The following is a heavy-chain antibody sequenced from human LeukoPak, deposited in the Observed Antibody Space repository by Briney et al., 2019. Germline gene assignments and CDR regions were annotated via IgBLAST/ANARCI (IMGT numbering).Heavy chain of an antibody. J-gene: IGHJ4*02. CDR2: INSDGSST. D-gene: IGHD2-21*02. V-gene: IGHV3-74*01. CDR1: GFTFSDFE. CDR3: AREFLYCGGDCYYDY. Sequence: QSGGSLRLSCAASGFTFSDFEMNWVRQAPGKGLVWVSRINSDGSSTSYADSVKGRFTISRDNAKNTLYLQMNSLRAEDTAVYYCAREFLYCGGDCYYDYWGQGTPVTVSS.